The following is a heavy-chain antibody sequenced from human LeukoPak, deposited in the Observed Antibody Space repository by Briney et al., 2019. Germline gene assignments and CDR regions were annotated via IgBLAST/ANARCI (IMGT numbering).Heavy chain of an antibody. D-gene: IGHD3-10*01. CDR3: ARRMVRGVMDYFDY. V-gene: IGHV5-51*01. Sequence: GESLKISCKGSGYSFTTYWIGWVRQMPGKGLEWMGIICPGDSDTRYSPSFQGQVTISADKSINTAYLQWSSLKASDTAMYYCARRMVRGVMDYFDYWGQGTLVTVSS. J-gene: IGHJ4*02. CDR1: GYSFTTYW. CDR2: ICPGDSDT.